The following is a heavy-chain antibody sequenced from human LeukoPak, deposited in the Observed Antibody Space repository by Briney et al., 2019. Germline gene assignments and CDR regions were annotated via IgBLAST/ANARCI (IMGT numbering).Heavy chain of an antibody. D-gene: IGHD3-22*01. J-gene: IGHJ4*02. CDR3: AKGTYKNGYYQYYFDY. Sequence: GGSLRLSCAASGFTFSSYGMHWVRQAPGKGLEWVTFIRYDGSNKNYADSVKGRFTISRDNSKSTLYLQMNSLTAEDTAVYYCAKGTYKNGYYQYYFDYWDQGTLVTVSS. V-gene: IGHV3-30*02. CDR1: GFTFSSYG. CDR2: IRYDGSNK.